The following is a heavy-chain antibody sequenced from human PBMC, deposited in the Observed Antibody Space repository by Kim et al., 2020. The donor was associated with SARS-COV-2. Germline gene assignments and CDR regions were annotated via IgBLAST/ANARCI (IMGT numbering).Heavy chain of an antibody. Sequence: GGSLRLSCAASGFTFSSYSMNWVRQAPGKGLEWVSSISSSSSYIYYADSVKGRFTISRDNAKNSLYLQMNSLRAEDTAVYYCARGGEAGYDSSMDVWGQGTTVTVSS. CDR1: GFTFSSYS. CDR2: ISSSSSYI. CDR3: ARGGEAGYDSSMDV. D-gene: IGHD3-22*01. V-gene: IGHV3-21*01. J-gene: IGHJ6*02.